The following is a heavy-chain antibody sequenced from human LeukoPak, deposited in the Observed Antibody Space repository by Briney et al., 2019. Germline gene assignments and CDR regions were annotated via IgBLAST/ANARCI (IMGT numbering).Heavy chain of an antibody. CDR1: GYTFTSYD. J-gene: IGHJ3*02. CDR3: ARETYDSSGDDAFDI. Sequence: ASVTVSCKASGYTFTSYDINWVRQATGQGLGWMGWMNPNSGNTGYAQKFQGRVTMTRNTSISTAYMELSSLRSEDTAVYYCARETYDSSGDDAFDIWGQGTMVTVSS. D-gene: IGHD3-22*01. CDR2: MNPNSGNT. V-gene: IGHV1-8*01.